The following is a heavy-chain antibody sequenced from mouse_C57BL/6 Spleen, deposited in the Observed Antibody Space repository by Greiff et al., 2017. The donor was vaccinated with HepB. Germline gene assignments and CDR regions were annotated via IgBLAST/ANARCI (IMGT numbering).Heavy chain of an antibody. V-gene: IGHV1-62-2*01. D-gene: IGHD2-4*01. J-gene: IGHJ2*01. CDR1: GYTFTEYT. CDR2: FYPGSGSI. Sequence: VQLVESGAELVKPGASVKLSCKASGYTFTEYTIHWVKQRSGQGLEWIGWFYPGSGSIKYNEKFKDKATLTADKSSSTVYMELSRLTSEDSAVYFCARHEGDDYDGNYFDYWGQGTTLTVSS. CDR3: ARHEGDDYDGNYFDY.